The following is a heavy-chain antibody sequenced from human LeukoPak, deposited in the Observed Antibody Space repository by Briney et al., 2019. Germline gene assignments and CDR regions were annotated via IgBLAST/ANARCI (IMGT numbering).Heavy chain of an antibody. D-gene: IGHD4-17*01. CDR3: ARVPKPTVFDI. Sequence: SETLSLTCTVSGGSISSYYWSWIRQPPGKGLEWIGYIYYSGSTNYNPSLKSRVTISVDTSKNQFSLKLSSVTAADTAVYYCARVPKPTVFDIWGQGTMVTVSS. V-gene: IGHV4-59*01. CDR1: GGSISSYY. CDR2: IYYSGST. J-gene: IGHJ3*02.